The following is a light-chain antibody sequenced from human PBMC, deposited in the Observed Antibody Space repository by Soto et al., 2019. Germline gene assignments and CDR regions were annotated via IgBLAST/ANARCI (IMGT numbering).Light chain of an antibody. CDR2: KAS. Sequence: DIQLTQSPSTLSASVGDRVIITCRASHDIGNYLAWYQQKPGKAPKLLIYKASTLKSGVPSRFSGSGPGTEFTPTISSLQPDDFATYYCQHYNSYSEAFGQGTKVDIK. CDR3: QHYNSYSEA. J-gene: IGKJ1*01. V-gene: IGKV1-5*03. CDR1: HDIGNY.